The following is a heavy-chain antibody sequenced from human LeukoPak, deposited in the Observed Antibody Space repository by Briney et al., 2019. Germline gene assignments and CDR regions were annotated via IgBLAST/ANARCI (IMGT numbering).Heavy chain of an antibody. CDR2: IRYDGSNK. J-gene: IGHJ3*02. CDR3: ATTIFGVVIGAFDI. V-gene: IGHV3-30*02. D-gene: IGHD3-3*01. CDR1: GFTFSSYG. Sequence: GGSLRLSCAASGFTFSSYGMHWVRQAPGKGLGWVAFIRYDGSNKYYADSVKGRFTISRDNSKNTLYLQMNSLRAEDTAVYYCATTIFGVVIGAFDIWGQGTMVTVSS.